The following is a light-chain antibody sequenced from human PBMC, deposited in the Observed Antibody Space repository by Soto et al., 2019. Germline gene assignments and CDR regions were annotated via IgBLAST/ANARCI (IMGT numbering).Light chain of an antibody. CDR2: DVT. V-gene: IGLV2-14*03. Sequence: QSALTQPASVSGSPGQSITISCTGTSSDVGAYNFVSWYQQHPGKAPKLMIYDVTNRPSGVSSRFSGSKSGNTASLDISGLQAEDEADYYCSSYTPSNTLVFGGGTKVTVL. CDR1: SSDVGAYNF. J-gene: IGLJ2*01. CDR3: SSYTPSNTLV.